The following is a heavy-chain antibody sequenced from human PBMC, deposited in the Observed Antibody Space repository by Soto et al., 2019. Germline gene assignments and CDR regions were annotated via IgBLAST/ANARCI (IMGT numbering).Heavy chain of an antibody. J-gene: IGHJ4*02. D-gene: IGHD6-19*01. CDR3: AKRPGQWLVRAASDY. CDR1: GFTFSSYA. V-gene: IGHV3-23*01. Sequence: VGSLRLSCAASGFTFSSYAMSWVRQAPGKGLEWVSAISGSGGSTYYADSVKGRFTISRDNSKNTLYLQMNSLRAEDTAVYYCAKRPGQWLVRAASDYWGQGTPVTVSA. CDR2: ISGSGGST.